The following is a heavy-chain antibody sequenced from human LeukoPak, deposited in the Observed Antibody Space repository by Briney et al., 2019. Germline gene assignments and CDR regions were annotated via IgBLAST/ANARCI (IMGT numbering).Heavy chain of an antibody. V-gene: IGHV1-69*05. CDR3: ARDSSGYYEYYWYFDL. D-gene: IGHD3-22*01. CDR1: GGTFSSYA. Sequence: SVKVSCKASGGTFSSYAISWVRQAPGQGLEWMGRIIPIFGTANYAQKFQGRVTITTDESTSTTYMELSSLRSEDTAVYYCARDSSGYYEYYWYFDLWGRGTLVTVSS. J-gene: IGHJ2*01. CDR2: IIPIFGTA.